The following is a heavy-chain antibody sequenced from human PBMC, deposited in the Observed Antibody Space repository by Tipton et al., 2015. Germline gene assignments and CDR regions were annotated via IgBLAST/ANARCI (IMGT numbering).Heavy chain of an antibody. V-gene: IGHV4-38-2*01. CDR2: ISHSGST. D-gene: IGHD3-9*01. CDR1: AYSISTDYY. CDR3: ACQDYDSLTRDYQTVDY. Sequence: LRLSCVVSAYSISTDYYWVWIRQPPGKGLEWIGTISHSGSTYYTPSLKSRVTISADTSKNQFSLKLTSVTAADTAVYYCACQDYDSLTRDYQTVDYWGQGTLVTVSS. J-gene: IGHJ4*02.